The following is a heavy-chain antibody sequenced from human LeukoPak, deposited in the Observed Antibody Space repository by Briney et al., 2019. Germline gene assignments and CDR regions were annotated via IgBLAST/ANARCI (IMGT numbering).Heavy chain of an antibody. CDR3: ARDVRPDY. J-gene: IGHJ4*02. Sequence: QAGGSLRLSCAASGFTFSSYWMSWVRQAQGEGLEWVANIKQDGTEKYYMDSVKGRFSISRDNAKNSLYLQMNALRAEDTAVYYCARDVRPDYWGQGTLVTVST. CDR1: GFTFSSYW. V-gene: IGHV3-7*04. D-gene: IGHD6-6*01. CDR2: IKQDGTEK.